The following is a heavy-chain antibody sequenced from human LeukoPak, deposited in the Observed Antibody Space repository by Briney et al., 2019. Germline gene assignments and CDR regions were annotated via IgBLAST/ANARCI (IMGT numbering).Heavy chain of an antibody. CDR3: ARDYGNYVFDY. CDR2: IYSGGST. Sequence: PGGSLRLSCAASGFTVSSNYMSWVRQAPGKGLEWVSVIYSGGSTYYADSVKGRFTISRDNSKNTLYLQMNSLRTGDTAVYYCARDYGNYVFDYWGQGTLVTVSS. J-gene: IGHJ4*02. CDR1: GFTVSSNY. V-gene: IGHV3-66*01. D-gene: IGHD4-11*01.